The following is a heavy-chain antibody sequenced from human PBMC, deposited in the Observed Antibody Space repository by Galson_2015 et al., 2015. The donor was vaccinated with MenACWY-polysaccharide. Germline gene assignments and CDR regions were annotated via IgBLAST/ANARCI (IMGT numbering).Heavy chain of an antibody. CDR2: ITGSGGNT. J-gene: IGHJ5*02. CDR3: AKEGSCSGGSCSGWFDP. Sequence: SLRLSCAASGFTFSTYGMRWVRQAPGKGLEWVSAITGSGGNTYYADSVKGRFTISRDNSKNTMYLQMNSLRAEDTAIYYCAKEGSCSGGSCSGWFDPWGQGTLVTVSS. D-gene: IGHD2-15*01. CDR1: GFTFSTYG. V-gene: IGHV3-23*01.